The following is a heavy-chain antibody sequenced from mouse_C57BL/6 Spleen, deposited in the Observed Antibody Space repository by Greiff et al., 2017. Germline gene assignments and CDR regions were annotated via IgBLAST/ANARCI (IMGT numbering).Heavy chain of an antibody. Sequence: QVQLQQSGAELVKPGASVKISCKASGYAFSSYWMNWVKQRPGKGLEWIGQIYPGDGDTNYNGKFKGKATLTADKASSTAYMQLSSLTSEDSAVYFCARPLMVTTGGYAMGYWGQGTSVTVSS. CDR1: GYAFSSYW. CDR2: IYPGDGDT. D-gene: IGHD2-2*01. V-gene: IGHV1-80*01. CDR3: ARPLMVTTGGYAMGY. J-gene: IGHJ4*01.